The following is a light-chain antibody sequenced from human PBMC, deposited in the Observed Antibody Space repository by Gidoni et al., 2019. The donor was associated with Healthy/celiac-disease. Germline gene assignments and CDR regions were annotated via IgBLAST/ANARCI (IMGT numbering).Light chain of an antibody. CDR2: AAS. V-gene: IGKV1-39*01. J-gene: IGKJ4*01. Sequence: DIQIPHSPSSLSASGGDRVITTCLARQSISCYFIWYQQKPGKAPKLLIYAASSLQSGVPSRFSSSGSGTDFTLTISRLQPEDFATYCCQQSYSTPTFXGXTKVEIK. CDR1: QSISCY. CDR3: QQSYSTPT.